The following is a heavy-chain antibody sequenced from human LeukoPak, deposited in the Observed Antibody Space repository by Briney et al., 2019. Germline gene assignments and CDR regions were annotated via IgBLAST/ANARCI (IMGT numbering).Heavy chain of an antibody. Sequence: GGSLRLSCAASGFTFSNAWMSWVRQAPGKGLEWVGRIKSKTDYGTTDYAAPVKGRFTISRDDSKNTLYLQMNSLKTEDTAVYYCTTGGYYLVYYYYYMDVWGKGTTVTVSS. CDR2: IKSKTDYGTT. CDR3: TTGGYYLVYYYYYMDV. V-gene: IGHV3-15*01. J-gene: IGHJ6*03. D-gene: IGHD3-22*01. CDR1: GFTFSNAW.